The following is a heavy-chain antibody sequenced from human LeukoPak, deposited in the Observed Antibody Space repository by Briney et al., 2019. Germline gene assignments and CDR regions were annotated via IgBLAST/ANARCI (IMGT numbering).Heavy chain of an antibody. CDR3: ARFSSATVTTAGY. CDR2: INSDGSST. D-gene: IGHD4-17*01. Sequence: GGSLRLSCAASGFTFSSYWMHWVRQAPGKGLVWVSRINSDGSSTSYADSVKGRFTISRDNAKNTLYLQMNSLRAEDTAVYYRARFSSATVTTAGYWGQGTLVTVSS. CDR1: GFTFSSYW. J-gene: IGHJ4*02. V-gene: IGHV3-74*01.